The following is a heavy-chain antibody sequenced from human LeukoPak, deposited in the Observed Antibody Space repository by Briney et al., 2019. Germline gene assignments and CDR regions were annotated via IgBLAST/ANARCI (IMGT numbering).Heavy chain of an antibody. D-gene: IGHD3-10*01. CDR1: GGSFSGYY. V-gene: IGHV4-34*01. Sequence: SETLSLTCAVYGGSFSGYYWSWIRQPPGKGLEWIGEINHSGSTYYNPSLKSRVTISVDTSKNQFSLKLSSVTAADTAVYYCAKRVRGGEKYYYYYMDVWGKGTTVTVSS. J-gene: IGHJ6*03. CDR2: INHSGST. CDR3: AKRVRGGEKYYYYYMDV.